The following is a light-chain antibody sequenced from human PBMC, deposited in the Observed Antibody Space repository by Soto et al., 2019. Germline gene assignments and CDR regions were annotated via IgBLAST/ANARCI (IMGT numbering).Light chain of an antibody. J-gene: IGLJ2*01. CDR2: EVS. Sequence: QSALTQPPSASGSPGQSVTISCTGTSSDVGGYNYVSWYQQHPGKVPRLMIFEVSKRPSGVPDRFSGSKSGNTASLTVSGLQAEDEADYYRSSYAGSNNLVFGGGTKLTVL. CDR1: SSDVGGYNY. V-gene: IGLV2-8*01. CDR3: SSYAGSNNLV.